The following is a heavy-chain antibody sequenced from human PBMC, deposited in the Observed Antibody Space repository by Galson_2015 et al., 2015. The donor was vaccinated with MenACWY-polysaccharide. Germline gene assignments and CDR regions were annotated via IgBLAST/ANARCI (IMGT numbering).Heavy chain of an antibody. D-gene: IGHD2-8*01. CDR2: IHYSGST. Sequence: SETLSLTCTVSGGSISSTTYVWAWIRQPPGKGLEWVGSIHYSGSTTYNSSLKSRVTISVDTSKNQFSLKLSSVTAADTAVYYYARPKPVNGWFDPWGQGTLVTVSP. CDR1: GGSISSTTYV. J-gene: IGHJ5*02. CDR3: ARPKPVNGWFDP. V-gene: IGHV4-39*01.